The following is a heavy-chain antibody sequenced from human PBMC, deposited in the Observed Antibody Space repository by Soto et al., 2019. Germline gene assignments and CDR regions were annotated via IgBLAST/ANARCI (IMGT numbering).Heavy chain of an antibody. V-gene: IGHV4-4*07. Sequence: PSETRSLTCNVSGGPMSGYFWSWFRLSAGKGLEWIGFIYNSGSTYYNSSLKSRVTISVDRSKNHFFLNLTSVTAADTAVYYCATYRKFFQIWGQGTKVTVSS. CDR3: ATYRKFFQI. J-gene: IGHJ3*02. CDR2: IYNSGST. CDR1: GGPMSGYF.